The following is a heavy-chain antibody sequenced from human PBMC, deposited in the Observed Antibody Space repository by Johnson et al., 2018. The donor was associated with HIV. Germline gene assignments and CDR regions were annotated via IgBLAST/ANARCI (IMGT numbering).Heavy chain of an antibody. J-gene: IGHJ3*02. CDR1: GFTFSSYG. Sequence: QVQLVESGGGLVQPGESLRLSCAASGFTFSSYGMHWVRQAPGKGLEWVAVISYDGSNKYYADSVKGRFTISRDNSKNTLYLQMNSLRGEDTAVYYCARDSDQYSSGWYEQVDAFDIWGQGTMVTVSS. CDR2: ISYDGSNK. CDR3: ARDSDQYSSGWYEQVDAFDI. D-gene: IGHD6-19*01. V-gene: IGHV3-30*03.